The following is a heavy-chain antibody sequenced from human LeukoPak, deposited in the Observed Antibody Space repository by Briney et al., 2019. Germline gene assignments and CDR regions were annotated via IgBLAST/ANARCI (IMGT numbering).Heavy chain of an antibody. CDR3: AKIGNQGYYFDY. V-gene: IGHV3-23*01. Sequence: GGSLRLSCAASGFTLRSYGMSWVRQAPGKGLEWVSAISGSGGSTYYADSVKGRFTISRDNSKNTLYLQMNSLRVEDTAVYYCAKIGNQGYYFDYWGQGTLVTVSS. CDR2: ISGSGGST. D-gene: IGHD4-23*01. J-gene: IGHJ4*02. CDR1: GFTLRSYG.